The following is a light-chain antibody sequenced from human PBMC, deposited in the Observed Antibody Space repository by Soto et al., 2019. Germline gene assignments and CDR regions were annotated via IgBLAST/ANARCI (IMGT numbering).Light chain of an antibody. J-gene: IGKJ1*01. CDR3: QQYASYWT. V-gene: IGKV1-5*03. Sequence: DIPMTQSPSTLSASVGDRVTITCRASQNIRSWLAWYQQKPGKAPKLLIYKASSLESGVPSRFSGSGSGTEFTLTISSLQPDDFATYYCQQYASYWTFGQGTKVEIK. CDR1: QNIRSW. CDR2: KAS.